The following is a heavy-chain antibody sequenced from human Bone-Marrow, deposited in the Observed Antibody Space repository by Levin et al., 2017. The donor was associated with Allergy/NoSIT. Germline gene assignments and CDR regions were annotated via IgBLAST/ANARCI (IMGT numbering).Heavy chain of an antibody. CDR2: VSYDGTKQ. CDR1: GFTFRGYG. Sequence: GGSLRLSRAASGFTFRGYGMHWVRQAAGKGLEWVALVSYDGTKQFYADSVRGRFTISRDNSKNTLYFQMNSLRAEDTAVYFCARFKGSDTAGYFDYWGQGILVTVSS. CDR3: ARFKGSDTAGYFDY. V-gene: IGHV3-33*05. D-gene: IGHD6-19*01. J-gene: IGHJ4*02.